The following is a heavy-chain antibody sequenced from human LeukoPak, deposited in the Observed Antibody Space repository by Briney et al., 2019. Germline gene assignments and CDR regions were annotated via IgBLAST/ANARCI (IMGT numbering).Heavy chain of an antibody. V-gene: IGHV4-39*01. CDR1: GGSISSSSYY. CDR2: IYYSGST. Sequence: PSETLSLTCTVSGGSISSSSYYWGWIRQPPGKGLEWIGSIYYSGSTYYNPSLKSRVTISVDTSKNQFSLKLSSVTAADTAVYYCARRTMGPNYLYYFDYWGQGTLVYVSS. CDR3: ARRTMGPNYLYYFDY. J-gene: IGHJ4*02. D-gene: IGHD2/OR15-2a*01.